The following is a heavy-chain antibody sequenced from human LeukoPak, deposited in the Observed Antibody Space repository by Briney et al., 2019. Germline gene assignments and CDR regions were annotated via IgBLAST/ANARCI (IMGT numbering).Heavy chain of an antibody. CDR3: TRPPDGVDY. CDR1: GFTFSNYW. CDR2: IKEDGSEI. D-gene: IGHD3-10*01. J-gene: IGHJ4*02. Sequence: GGSLRLSCAASGFTFSNYWMTWVRQAPGKGLEWVANIKEDGSEIFYVDSVKGRFTISRDNARNSLYLQMNSLRAEDTAVYYCTRPPDGVDYWGQGTLVTVSS. V-gene: IGHV3-7*01.